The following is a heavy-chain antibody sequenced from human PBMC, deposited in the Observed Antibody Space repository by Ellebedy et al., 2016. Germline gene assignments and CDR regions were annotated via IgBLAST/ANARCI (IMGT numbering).Heavy chain of an antibody. CDR1: GYSISSGYY. Sequence: SETLSLTCTVSGYSISSGYYWGWIRQPPGKGLEWIGYIFYSGSTNYNPSLKSRVTISVDTSKNQFSLKLSSVTAADTAVYYCALSRLAVAGTGLDYWGQGTLVTVSS. D-gene: IGHD6-19*01. V-gene: IGHV4-38-2*02. CDR3: ALSRLAVAGTGLDY. CDR2: IFYSGST. J-gene: IGHJ4*02.